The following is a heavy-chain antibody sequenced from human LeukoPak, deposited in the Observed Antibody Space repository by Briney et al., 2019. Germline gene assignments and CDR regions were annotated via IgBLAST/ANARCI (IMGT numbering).Heavy chain of an antibody. CDR2: IYWDDDK. CDR1: GFSLSTSGVG. D-gene: IGHD1-26*01. J-gene: IGHJ4*02. Sequence: SGPTLVNPTQTLTLTCTFSGFSLSTSGVGVGWIRQPPGQALEWLALIYWDDDKRYSPSLKSRLTITKDTSKNQVVLTMTNMDPVDTATYYCAHRSGNYYEGGFDYWGQGTLVTVSS. CDR3: AHRSGNYYEGGFDY. V-gene: IGHV2-5*02.